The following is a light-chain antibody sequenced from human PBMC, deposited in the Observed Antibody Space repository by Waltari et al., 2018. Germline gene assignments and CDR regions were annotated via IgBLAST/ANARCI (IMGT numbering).Light chain of an antibody. J-gene: IGLJ3*02. V-gene: IGLV2-11*01. CDR1: SSDVGGYNY. Sequence: QSALTQPRSVSGSPGPSVPISCPGTSSDVGGYNYFPWYQQPPGKAPKLMIYDVSQRPSGVPDRFSGSKSGNTASLTISGLQAEDEADYYCCSYAGSYTWVFGGGTKLTVL. CDR3: CSYAGSYTWV. CDR2: DVS.